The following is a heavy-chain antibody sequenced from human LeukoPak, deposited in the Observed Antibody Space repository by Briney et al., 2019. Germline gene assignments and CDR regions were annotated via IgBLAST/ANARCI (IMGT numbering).Heavy chain of an antibody. J-gene: IGHJ5*02. CDR2: INHSGST. Sequence: PSETLSLTCAVYGGSFSGYYWSWIRQPPGKGLEWIREINHSGSTNYNPSLKSRVTISVDTSKNQFSLKLSSVTAADTAVYYCARRRAAMSGNWFDPWGQATLVTVSS. CDR1: GGSFSGYY. V-gene: IGHV4-34*01. D-gene: IGHD2-2*01. CDR3: ARRRAAMSGNWFDP.